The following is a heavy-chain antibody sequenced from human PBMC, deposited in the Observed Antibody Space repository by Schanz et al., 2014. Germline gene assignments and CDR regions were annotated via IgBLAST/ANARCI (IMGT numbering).Heavy chain of an antibody. Sequence: QVQLVQSGAEVRKPGSSVRVSCKASGGTFTSYAFSWVRQAPGQGLEWMGRIIPIVDITNYEQKFLGRVTITADKAPSTAYMELKSLRSADTAIYYCARGKTIFGVVILGWLDPWGQGTLVTVSS. CDR1: GGTFTSYA. CDR2: IIPIVDIT. J-gene: IGHJ5*02. V-gene: IGHV1-69*04. D-gene: IGHD3-3*01. CDR3: ARGKTIFGVVILGWLDP.